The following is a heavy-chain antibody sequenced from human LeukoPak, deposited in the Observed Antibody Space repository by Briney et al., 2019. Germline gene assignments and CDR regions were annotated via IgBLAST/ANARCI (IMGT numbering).Heavy chain of an antibody. V-gene: IGHV3-23*01. D-gene: IGHD3-22*01. CDR2: ISGSGGST. CDR1: GFTFSNYD. Sequence: GGSLRLSCAASGFTFSNYDMSWVRQAPGKGLEWVSGISGSGGSTYHADSVKGRFTIYRDNSKNTLYLQMNSLRDEDTAVYYCAKELDSSGYFDYWGQGTLVTVSS. CDR3: AKELDSSGYFDY. J-gene: IGHJ4*02.